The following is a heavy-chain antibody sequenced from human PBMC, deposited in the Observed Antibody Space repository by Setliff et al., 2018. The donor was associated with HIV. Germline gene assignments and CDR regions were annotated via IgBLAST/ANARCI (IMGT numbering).Heavy chain of an antibody. V-gene: IGHV4-39*07. D-gene: IGHD1-26*01. CDR1: GDSISSSRSF. Sequence: SETLSLTCTVSGDSISSSRSFWGWVRQTPGGGLEWIGSVYYRGRTYYNPSLKSRVTISVDTSKNQFSLELNSVTAADTAVYYCARDGKEIDYWGQGILVTVSS. CDR2: VYYRGRT. J-gene: IGHJ4*02. CDR3: ARDGKEIDY.